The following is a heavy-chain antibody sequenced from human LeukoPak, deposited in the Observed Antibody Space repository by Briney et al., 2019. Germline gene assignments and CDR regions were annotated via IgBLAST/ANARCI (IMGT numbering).Heavy chain of an antibody. CDR3: ASRSYSSSWYWDFDY. V-gene: IGHV1-69*13. D-gene: IGHD6-13*01. CDR1: GGTFSSYA. J-gene: IGHJ4*02. Sequence: SVKVSCKASGGTFSSYAISWVRQAPGQGLEWMGGIIPIFGIANYAQKFQGRVTITADESTSTAYMELSSLRSEDTAVYYCASRSYSSSWYWDFDYWGQGTLVTVSS. CDR2: IIPIFGIA.